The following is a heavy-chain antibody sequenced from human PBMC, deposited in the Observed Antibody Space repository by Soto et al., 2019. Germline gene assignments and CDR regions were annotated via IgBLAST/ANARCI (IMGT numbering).Heavy chain of an antibody. Sequence: QVQLVESGGGVVQPGRSLRLSCAASGFTFSSYGMHWVRQAPGKGLEWVAVIWYDGSNKYYADSVKGRFTISRDNSKNTLYLQMNSLRAEDTAVYYCARDSPVIYGDYPQLDYWGQGTLVTVSS. CDR3: ARDSPVIYGDYPQLDY. J-gene: IGHJ4*02. V-gene: IGHV3-33*01. CDR2: IWYDGSNK. D-gene: IGHD4-17*01. CDR1: GFTFSSYG.